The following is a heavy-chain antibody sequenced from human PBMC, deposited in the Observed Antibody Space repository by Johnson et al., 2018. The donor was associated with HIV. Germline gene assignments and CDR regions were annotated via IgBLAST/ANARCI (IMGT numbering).Heavy chain of an antibody. D-gene: IGHD3-22*01. CDR1: GFTFHDSG. CDR3: ARAFNYYDSSGYYPDAFDI. J-gene: IGHJ3*02. CDR2: IYSGGST. V-gene: IGHV3-66*01. Sequence: VQLVESGGGVVRPGGSLRLSCAASGFTFHDSGMSWVRQVPGKGLEWVSVIYSGGSTYYADSVKGRFTISRDNLKNTVYLQMNSLRAEDTAVYYCARAFNYYDSSGYYPDAFDIWGQGTMVTVSS.